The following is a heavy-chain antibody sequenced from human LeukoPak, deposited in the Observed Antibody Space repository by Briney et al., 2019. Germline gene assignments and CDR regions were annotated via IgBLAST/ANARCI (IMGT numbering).Heavy chain of an antibody. J-gene: IGHJ4*02. CDR3: ARRAEYGGSLTNFDY. Sequence: SETLSLTCAVSGGSISSSNWWSWVRQPPGKGLEWVGEIYHSGSTNYNPSLKSRVTISVDKSMNQFSLKLSSVTAADTAVYYCARRAEYGGSLTNFDYWGQGTLVTVSS. D-gene: IGHD5-12*01. V-gene: IGHV4-4*02. CDR2: IYHSGST. CDR1: GGSISSSNW.